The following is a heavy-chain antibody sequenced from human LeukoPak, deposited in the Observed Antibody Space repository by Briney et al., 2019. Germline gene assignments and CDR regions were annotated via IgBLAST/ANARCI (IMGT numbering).Heavy chain of an antibody. Sequence: ASVKVSCKASGGTFSSYAISWVRQAPGQGLEWMGRIIPTFGTANYAQKFQGRVTITTDESTSTAYMELSSLRSEDTAVYYCARDRSVVVVAAIHGWFDPWGQGTLVTVSS. CDR3: ARDRSVVVVAAIHGWFDP. CDR2: IIPTFGTA. J-gene: IGHJ5*02. D-gene: IGHD2-15*01. CDR1: GGTFSSYA. V-gene: IGHV1-69*05.